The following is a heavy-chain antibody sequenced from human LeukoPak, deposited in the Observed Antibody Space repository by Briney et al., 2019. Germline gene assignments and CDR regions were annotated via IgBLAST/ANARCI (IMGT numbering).Heavy chain of an antibody. Sequence: GGSLRLSCAASGFTFSSHSMNWVRQAPGKGLEWVSSISSSSNYIYYADSVKGRFTISIDKAKNSLYLQMNSLSAGDTAVYYCARATGGNSADYWGQGTLVTVSS. V-gene: IGHV3-21*01. CDR2: ISSSSNYI. D-gene: IGHD4-23*01. J-gene: IGHJ4*02. CDR1: GFTFSSHS. CDR3: ARATGGNSADY.